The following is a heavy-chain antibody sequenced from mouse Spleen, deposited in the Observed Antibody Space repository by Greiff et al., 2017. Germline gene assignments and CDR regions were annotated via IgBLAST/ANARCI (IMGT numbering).Heavy chain of an antibody. CDR1: GYSITSDYA. Sequence: EVKLMESGPGLVKPSQSLSLTCTVTGYSITSDYAWNWIRQFPGNKLEWMGYISYSGSTSYNPSLKSRISITRDTSKNQFFLQLNSVTTEDTATYYCARWDYYGSSYGAYWGQGTLVTVSA. D-gene: IGHD1-1*01. V-gene: IGHV3-2*02. CDR3: ARWDYYGSSYGAY. J-gene: IGHJ3*01. CDR2: ISYSGST.